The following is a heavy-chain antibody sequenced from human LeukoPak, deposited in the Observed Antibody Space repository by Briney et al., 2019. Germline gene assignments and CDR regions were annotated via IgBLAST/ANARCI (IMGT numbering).Heavy chain of an antibody. Sequence: PSQTLSLTCTVSGGSISSGGYYWSWIRQPPGKGLEWIGYIYHSGSTYYNPSLKSRVTISVDKSKNQFSLKLSSVTAADTAVYYCAKMATTRLVLTWGQGTLVTVSS. CDR3: AKMATTRLVLT. J-gene: IGHJ5*02. CDR1: GGSISSGGYY. V-gene: IGHV4-30-2*01. CDR2: IYHSGST. D-gene: IGHD5-24*01.